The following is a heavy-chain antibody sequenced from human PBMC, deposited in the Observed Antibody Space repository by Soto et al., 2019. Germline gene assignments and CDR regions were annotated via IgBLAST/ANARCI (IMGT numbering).Heavy chain of an antibody. Sequence: GGSLRLSCAASGFTFRSCAMGWVRQAPGKGLEWVSAISGSGGSTYYADSVKGRFTISRDNSKNTLYLQMNSLRAEDTAVYYCAKAAVDIVVVPAAIPDVWGQGTTVTVSS. CDR1: GFTFRSCA. V-gene: IGHV3-23*01. CDR2: ISGSGGST. J-gene: IGHJ6*02. CDR3: AKAAVDIVVVPAAIPDV. D-gene: IGHD2-2*03.